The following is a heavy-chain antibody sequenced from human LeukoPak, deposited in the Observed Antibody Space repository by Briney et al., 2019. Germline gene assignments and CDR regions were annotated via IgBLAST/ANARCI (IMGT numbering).Heavy chain of an antibody. CDR2: INSDGSST. CDR1: GFTFSSYW. CDR3: ARVSYGQWAYYFDY. J-gene: IGHJ4*02. Sequence: GGSLRLSCAASGFTFSSYWMPWVRQAPGKGLVWVSRINSDGSSTSYADSVKGRFTISRDNAKNTLYLQMNSLRAEDTAVYYCARVSYGQWAYYFDYWGQGTLVTVSS. D-gene: IGHD3-10*01. V-gene: IGHV3-74*01.